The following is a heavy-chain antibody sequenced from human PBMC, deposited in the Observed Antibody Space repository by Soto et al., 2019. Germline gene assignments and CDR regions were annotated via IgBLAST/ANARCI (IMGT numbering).Heavy chain of an antibody. V-gene: IGHV1-3*01. Sequence: QVQLVQSGAEVKKPGASVKVSCKASGYIFATHSMHWVRQAPGQSLEWMGWINPGNGNTKYSLKFQDRVTITRDTSASTGYMELSSLTSEDTAVYYCARDGIQRGIGGATPGIADAFDIWGQGTIVTVSS. CDR3: ARDGIQRGIGGATPGIADAFDI. CDR1: GYIFATHS. J-gene: IGHJ3*02. D-gene: IGHD1-26*01. CDR2: INPGNGNT.